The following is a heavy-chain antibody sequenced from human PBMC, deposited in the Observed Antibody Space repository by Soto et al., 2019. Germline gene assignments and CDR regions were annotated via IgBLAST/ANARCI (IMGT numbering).Heavy chain of an antibody. Sequence: SETLSLTCTVSGGSISSGGYYWSWIRQHPGKGLEWIGYIYYIGSTYYNPSLKSRVTISVDTSKNQFSLKLSSVTAADTAVYFCARGYRGGYKTCDYWGPGTLVTVSS. CDR1: GGSISSGGYY. J-gene: IGHJ4*02. CDR2: IYYIGST. D-gene: IGHD5-12*01. V-gene: IGHV4-31*03. CDR3: ARGYRGGYKTCDY.